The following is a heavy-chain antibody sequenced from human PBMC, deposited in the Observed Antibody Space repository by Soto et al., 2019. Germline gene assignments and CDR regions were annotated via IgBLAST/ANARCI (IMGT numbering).Heavy chain of an antibody. CDR2: ISGYNGNT. D-gene: IGHD4-17*01. CDR3: ARGTTVETGSY. CDR1: GYTFTNFG. J-gene: IGHJ4*02. V-gene: IGHV1-18*01. Sequence: GASVKVSCKASGYTFTNFGISWVRQAPGQGLEWMGWISGYNGNTNYAQNFQGRVTMTTDTSTSTAYMEMRSLRSDDTAVYYCARGTTVETGSYWGQGTLVTVSS.